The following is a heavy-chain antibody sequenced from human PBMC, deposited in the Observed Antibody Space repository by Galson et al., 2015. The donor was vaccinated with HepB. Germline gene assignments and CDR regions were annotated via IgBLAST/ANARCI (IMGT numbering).Heavy chain of an antibody. CDR2: IIPILGIA. Sequence: PVKVSCKASGGTFSSYTISWVRQAPGQGLEWMGRIIPILGIANYAQKFQGRVTITADKSTSTAYMELSSLRSEDTAVYYCARDGYSSSWLEAWFDPWGQGTLVTVSS. CDR1: GGTFSSYT. V-gene: IGHV1-69*04. D-gene: IGHD6-13*01. J-gene: IGHJ5*02. CDR3: ARDGYSSSWLEAWFDP.